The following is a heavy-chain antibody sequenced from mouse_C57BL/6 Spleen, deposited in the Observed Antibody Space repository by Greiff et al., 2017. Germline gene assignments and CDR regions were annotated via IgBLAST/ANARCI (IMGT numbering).Heavy chain of an antibody. J-gene: IGHJ1*03. Sequence: QVQLQQSGPELVKPGASVKISCKASGYAFSSSWMNWVKQRPGKGLEWIGRIYPGDGDTNYNGKFKGKATLTADKSSSTAYMQLSSLTSEDSAVYFCACADTTVVGHFDVWGTGTTVTVSS. CDR3: ACADTTVVGHFDV. CDR1: GYAFSSSW. CDR2: IYPGDGDT. D-gene: IGHD1-1*01. V-gene: IGHV1-82*01.